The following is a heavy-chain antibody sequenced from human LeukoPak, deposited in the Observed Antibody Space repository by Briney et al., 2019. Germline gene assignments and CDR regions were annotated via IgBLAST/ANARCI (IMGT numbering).Heavy chain of an antibody. CDR3: ARDLYHPQQKLRSDY. CDR1: GFTVSNNY. Sequence: GSLRLSCAASGFTVSNNYMSWVRQAPGKGLEWVSIIYSGGSTYYSDSVKGRFTISRDNSKNTLYLQMNSLRAEDTALYYCARDLYHPQQKLRSDYWGQGTLVTVSS. V-gene: IGHV3-53*01. J-gene: IGHJ4*02. D-gene: IGHD1-14*01. CDR2: IYSGGST.